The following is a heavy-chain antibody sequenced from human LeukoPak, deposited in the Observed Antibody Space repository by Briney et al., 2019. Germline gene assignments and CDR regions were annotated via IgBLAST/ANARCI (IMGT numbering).Heavy chain of an antibody. Sequence: GGSLRLSCAASGFSFGGYALHWVRQAPGKGLEWVASISWNSGDIVHADSVKGRFTISRDNAKNTLYLQMNSLRAEDTAVYYCARESNWNDGGGAFDIWGQGTMVTVSS. CDR3: ARESNWNDGGGAFDI. J-gene: IGHJ3*02. CDR2: ISWNSGDI. V-gene: IGHV3-9*01. CDR1: GFSFGGYA. D-gene: IGHD1-1*01.